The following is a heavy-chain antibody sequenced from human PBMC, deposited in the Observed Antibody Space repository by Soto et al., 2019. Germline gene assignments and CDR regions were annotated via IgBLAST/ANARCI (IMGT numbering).Heavy chain of an antibody. J-gene: IGHJ5*02. CDR3: ARADYDFWKLDP. CDR1: GYTFTSYA. Sequence: KVSCKASGYTFTSYAVRWVRQAPGQRLEWMGWINAGNGNTKYSQKFQGRVTITTDTSASTAYMELRSLRSDDTAVYYCARADYDFWKLDPWGQGTLLTVSS. D-gene: IGHD3-3*01. V-gene: IGHV1-3*01. CDR2: INAGNGNT.